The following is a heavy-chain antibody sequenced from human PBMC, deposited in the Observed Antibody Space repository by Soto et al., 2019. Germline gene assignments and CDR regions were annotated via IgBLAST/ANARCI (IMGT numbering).Heavy chain of an antibody. Sequence: SETLSLTCAVYGGSFSPYYWSWIRQPPGKGLEWIGEINHSGGTSYNPPLKSRVTISVDTSKNHFSLNLTSVTAADTALYYCAISFQYDYTGSYSDYWGQGTLVTVSS. D-gene: IGHD3-9*01. CDR3: AISFQYDYTGSYSDY. J-gene: IGHJ4*02. CDR1: GGSFSPYY. CDR2: INHSGGT. V-gene: IGHV4-34*01.